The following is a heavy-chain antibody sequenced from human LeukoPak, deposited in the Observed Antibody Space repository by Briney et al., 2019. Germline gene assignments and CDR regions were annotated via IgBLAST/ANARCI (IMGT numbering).Heavy chain of an antibody. CDR2: IYHSGST. J-gene: IGHJ6*03. V-gene: IGHV4-4*02. D-gene: IGHD3-16*01. Sequence: SETLSLTCAVSGGSISSSNWWSWVRQPPGKGLEWIGEIYHSGSTNYNPSLKSRVTISVDTSKNQFSLKLTSVTAADTAVYYCARETSQKGAHYMDVWGKGTTVTISS. CDR3: ARETSQKGAHYMDV. CDR1: GGSISSSNW.